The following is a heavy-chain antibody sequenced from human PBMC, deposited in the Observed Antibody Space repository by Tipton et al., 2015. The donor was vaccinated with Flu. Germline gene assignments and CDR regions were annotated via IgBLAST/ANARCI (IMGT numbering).Heavy chain of an antibody. D-gene: IGHD2-2*01. CDR3: ARDTGTSPGDV. CDR2: IYSGGTT. J-gene: IGHJ6*02. CDR1: GLTVSSNT. Sequence: SLRLSCAASGLTVSSNTMTWVRQAPGKGLEWVSVIYSGGTTFYAGSVKGRFTITRDNSKNTVYLQMNSLRGEDTAVNYWARDTGTSPGDVGGQGTTVTVSS. V-gene: IGHV3-53*01.